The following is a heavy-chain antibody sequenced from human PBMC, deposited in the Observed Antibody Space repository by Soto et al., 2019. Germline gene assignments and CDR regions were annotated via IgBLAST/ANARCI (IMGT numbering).Heavy chain of an antibody. CDR1: GGSISSGGYY. V-gene: IGHV4-31*03. J-gene: IGHJ5*02. D-gene: IGHD3-3*01. CDR2: IYYSGST. Sequence: QVQLQESGPGLVKPSQTLSLTCTVSGGSISSGGYYWSWIRQHPGKGLEWIGYIYYSGSTYYNPSLTLRVTLSVDTSKNQFSLKLSSVPAADTAVYYCARVYPAFITIFGVSTNWFDPWGQGTLVTVSS. CDR3: ARVYPAFITIFGVSTNWFDP.